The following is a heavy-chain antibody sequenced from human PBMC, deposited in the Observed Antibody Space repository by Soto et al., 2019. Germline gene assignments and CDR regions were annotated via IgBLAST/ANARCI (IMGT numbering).Heavy chain of an antibody. J-gene: IGHJ6*02. CDR3: AVLNDRLDYYCCMDF. D-gene: IGHD1-1*01. V-gene: IGHV5-51*01. Sequence: PGAAMLSSSKGSGYSFTSYCIGWVRQMPGNGQEWMGIIYPGDSDTRYSPSFQGQVTISADKSISTAYLQWSGLKASDTAMYYCAVLNDRLDYYCCMDFWGQGITVTV. CDR2: IYPGDSDT. CDR1: GYSFTSYC.